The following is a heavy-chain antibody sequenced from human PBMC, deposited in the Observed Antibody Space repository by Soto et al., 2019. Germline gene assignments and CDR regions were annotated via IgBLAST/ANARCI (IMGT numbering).Heavy chain of an antibody. Sequence: GESLKISCKGSGYSFTSYWIGWVRQMPGKGLEWMGIIYLGDSNTRYSPSFQGQVTISVDKSISTAYLEWSSLKASETAIYYCERKEHCSSNACYTVDPWGQGTLVTVSS. CDR1: GYSFTSYW. CDR2: IYLGDSNT. V-gene: IGHV5-51*01. CDR3: ERKEHCSSNACYTVDP. D-gene: IGHD2-2*02. J-gene: IGHJ5*02.